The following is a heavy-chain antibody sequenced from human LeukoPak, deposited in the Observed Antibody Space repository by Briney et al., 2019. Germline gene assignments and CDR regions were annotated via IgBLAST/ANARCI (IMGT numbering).Heavy chain of an antibody. V-gene: IGHV3-23*01. CDR2: ISGSGGSA. Sequence: QPGGSLRLSCAASGFTFSSYAMSWVRQAPGKGLEWVSAISGSGGSAYYADSVKGRFTISRDNSKNTLYLQMNSLRAEDTAVYYCAANGISGSYYNVPVLDYWGQGTLVTVSS. J-gene: IGHJ4*02. D-gene: IGHD3-10*01. CDR1: GFTFSSYA. CDR3: AANGISGSYYNVPVLDY.